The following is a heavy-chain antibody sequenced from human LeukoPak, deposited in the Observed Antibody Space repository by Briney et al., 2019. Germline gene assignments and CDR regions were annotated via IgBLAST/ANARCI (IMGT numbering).Heavy chain of an antibody. V-gene: IGHV4-61*02. CDR2: VYFSGST. CDR3: ARKTGYGSGSYYNHYFDY. Sequence: SETLSLTCTVSGASLKSINSYWTWIRQPAGKGLEWIGRVYFSGSTTYNPSLKGRVTISVDTSRNQFSLHLSSVTAADTAVYYCARKTGYGSGSYYNHYFDYWGQGSLVTVSS. D-gene: IGHD3-10*01. CDR1: GASLKSINSY. J-gene: IGHJ4*02.